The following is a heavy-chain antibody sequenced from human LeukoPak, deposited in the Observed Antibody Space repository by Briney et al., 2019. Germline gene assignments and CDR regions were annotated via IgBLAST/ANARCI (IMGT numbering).Heavy chain of an antibody. Sequence: SETLSLTCTVSGGSISSYSWSWIRQPPGKGLEWIGYIYHSGSTYYNPSLKSRVTISVDRSKNQFSLKLSSVTAADTAVYYCARGGGYGDYYYAFDIWGQGTMVTVSS. CDR1: GGSISSYS. V-gene: IGHV4-30-2*01. CDR2: IYHSGST. D-gene: IGHD4-17*01. CDR3: ARGGGYGDYYYAFDI. J-gene: IGHJ3*02.